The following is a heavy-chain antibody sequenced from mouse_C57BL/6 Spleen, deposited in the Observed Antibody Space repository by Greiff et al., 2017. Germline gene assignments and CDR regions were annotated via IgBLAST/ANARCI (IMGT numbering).Heavy chain of an antibody. CDR1: GYAFTNYL. J-gene: IGHJ3*01. CDR3: ARSPHYYGSSYPAWFAY. V-gene: IGHV1-54*01. Sequence: QVQLQQSGAELVRPGTSVKVSCKASGYAFTNYLIEWVKQRPGQGLEWIGVINPGSGGTNYNEKFKGKATLTADKSSSTAYMQLSSLTSEDSAVYFCARSPHYYGSSYPAWFAYWGQGTLVTVSA. D-gene: IGHD1-1*01. CDR2: INPGSGGT.